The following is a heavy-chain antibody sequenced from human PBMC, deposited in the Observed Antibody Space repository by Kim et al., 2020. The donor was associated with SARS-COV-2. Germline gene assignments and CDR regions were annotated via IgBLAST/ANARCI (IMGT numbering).Heavy chain of an antibody. CDR2: ISSSGSTI. V-gene: IGHV3-48*03. Sequence: GGSLRLSCAASGFTFSSYEMNWVRQAPGKGLEWVSYISSSGSTIYYADSVKGRFTISRDNAKNSLYLQMNSLRAEDTAVYYCARENDVVGFDYWGQGTLVTVSS. D-gene: IGHD1-1*01. CDR1: GFTFSSYE. CDR3: ARENDVVGFDY. J-gene: IGHJ4*02.